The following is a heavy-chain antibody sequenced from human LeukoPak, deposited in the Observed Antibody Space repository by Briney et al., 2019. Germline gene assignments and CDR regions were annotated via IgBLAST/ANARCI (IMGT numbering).Heavy chain of an antibody. V-gene: IGHV3-23*01. D-gene: IGHD3-22*01. Sequence: GGSLRLSCAASGFTFSSYAMSWVRQAPGKGLEWVSAISGSGGSTYYADSVKGRFTISRDNSKNTLYLQMSSLRAEDTAVYYCAKRDEVRITMIVVVSFDYWGQGTLVTVSS. CDR2: ISGSGGST. CDR1: GFTFSSYA. CDR3: AKRDEVRITMIVVVSFDY. J-gene: IGHJ4*02.